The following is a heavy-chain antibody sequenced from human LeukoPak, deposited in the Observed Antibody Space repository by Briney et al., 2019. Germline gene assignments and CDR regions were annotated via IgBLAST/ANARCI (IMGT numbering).Heavy chain of an antibody. CDR3: ARHSGSGSSPQDY. CDR1: VGSISSYY. D-gene: IGHD3-10*01. Sequence: PSETLSLTCTVSVGSISSYYWSWIRQPPGKGLEWIGYIYYSGSTNYNPSLKSRVTISVDTSKNQFSLKLSSVTAADTAVYYCARHSGSGSSPQDYWGQGTLVTVSS. J-gene: IGHJ4*02. CDR2: IYYSGST. V-gene: IGHV4-59*08.